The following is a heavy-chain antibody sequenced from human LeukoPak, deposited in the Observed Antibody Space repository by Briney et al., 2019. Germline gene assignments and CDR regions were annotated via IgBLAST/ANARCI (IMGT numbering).Heavy chain of an antibody. CDR2: IRQDGSVQ. V-gene: IGHV3-7*01. CDR1: GFTFSSYW. CDR3: HVTTRSRGFDY. J-gene: IGHJ4*02. Sequence: GGSLRLSCAASGFTFSSYWMSWVRGAPGKGLEWVANIRQDGSVQNYVESVKGRFTISRDNPKNSVYLQMSSLRAEDTAVYYCHVTTRSRGFDYWGRGTLVTVSS. D-gene: IGHD1/OR15-1a*01.